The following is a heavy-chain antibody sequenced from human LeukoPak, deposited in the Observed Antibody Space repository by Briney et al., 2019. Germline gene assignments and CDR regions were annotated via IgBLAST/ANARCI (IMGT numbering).Heavy chain of an antibody. V-gene: IGHV1-2*04. J-gene: IGHJ4*02. D-gene: IGHD2-8*01. CDR1: GYTFTGYY. Sequence: GASVKVSCKASGYTFTGYYMHWVRQAPGQGLEWMGWINPNSGGTNYAQKFQGWVTMTRDTSISTAYMELSSLRSEDTAVYYCARGDLGYCTNGVCYSNYYFDYWGQGTLVTVSS. CDR2: INPNSGGT. CDR3: ARGDLGYCTNGVCYSNYYFDY.